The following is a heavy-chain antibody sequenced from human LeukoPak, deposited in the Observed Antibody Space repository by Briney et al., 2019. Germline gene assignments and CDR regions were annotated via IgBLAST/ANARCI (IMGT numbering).Heavy chain of an antibody. J-gene: IGHJ4*02. Sequence: SETLSLTCAVYGGPFSGYYWSWIRQPPGKGLEWIGEINHSGSTNYNPSLKSRVTISVDTSKNQFSLKLSSVTAADTAVYYCARRGEGNFDYWGQGTLVTVSS. D-gene: IGHD3-10*01. CDR3: ARRGEGNFDY. CDR1: GGPFSGYY. CDR2: INHSGST. V-gene: IGHV4-34*01.